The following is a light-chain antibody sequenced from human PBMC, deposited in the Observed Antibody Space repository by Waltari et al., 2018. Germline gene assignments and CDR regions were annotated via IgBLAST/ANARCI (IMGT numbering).Light chain of an antibody. V-gene: IGLV2-23*02. Sequence: QSALTQPASVSGSPGQSITISCTGTTSNVGNYDLVSWYQQHPGKAPKIIISEVNKRPSGISDRFSGSKSGNTASLTISGLLTEDEADYYCCSYAGSSTVMFGGGTKLTVL. CDR3: CSYAGSSTVM. J-gene: IGLJ3*02. CDR2: EVN. CDR1: TSNVGNYDL.